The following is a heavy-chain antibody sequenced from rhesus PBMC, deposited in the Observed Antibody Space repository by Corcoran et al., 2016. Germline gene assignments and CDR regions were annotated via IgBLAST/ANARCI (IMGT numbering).Heavy chain of an antibody. CDR1: GYSFTSSL. CDR2: IYPRDAET. D-gene: IGHD2-33*01. J-gene: IGHJ5-2*02. CDR3: AKTSSRVWSLDV. Sequence: EVQLLQSGAEVQRRGESLRLSCKTSGYSFTSSLISWVSQMPWKGLEWMGMIYPRDAETRSSPAFQGQVTISADKAISPAYLQWSSLKASYTATYYCAKTSSRVWSLDVWGRGVLVTVSS. V-gene: IGHV5-2*01.